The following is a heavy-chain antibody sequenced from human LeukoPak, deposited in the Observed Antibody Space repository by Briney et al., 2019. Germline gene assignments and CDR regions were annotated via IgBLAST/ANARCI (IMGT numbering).Heavy chain of an antibody. CDR2: IIPIFGIA. CDR1: GGTFSSYA. CDR3: ARDTDTAMERYGMDV. D-gene: IGHD5-18*01. J-gene: IGHJ6*02. V-gene: IGHV1-69*04. Sequence: SVKVPRKASGGTFSSYAISWVRQAPGQGLEWMGRIIPIFGIANYAQKFQGRVTITADKSTSTAYMELSSLRSEDTAVYYCARDTDTAMERYGMDVWGQGTTVTVSS.